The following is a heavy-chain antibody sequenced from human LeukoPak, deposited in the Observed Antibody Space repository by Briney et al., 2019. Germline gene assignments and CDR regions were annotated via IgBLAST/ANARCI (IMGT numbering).Heavy chain of an antibody. Sequence: SETLSLTCTVSGCSISSYYWSWIRQPPGKGLEWIGYIYYSGSTNYNPSLKSRVTISVDTSKNQFSLKLSSVTAADTAVYFCAREMKSGSWGLDYWGQGTLVTVSS. CDR3: AREMKSGSWGLDY. CDR2: IYYSGST. V-gene: IGHV4-59*01. CDR1: GCSISSYY. J-gene: IGHJ4*02. D-gene: IGHD6-13*01.